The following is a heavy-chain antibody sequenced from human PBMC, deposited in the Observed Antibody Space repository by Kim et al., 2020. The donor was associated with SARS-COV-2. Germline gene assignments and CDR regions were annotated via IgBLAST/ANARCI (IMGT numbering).Heavy chain of an antibody. D-gene: IGHD3-9*01. Sequence: ASVKVSCKASGYTFSTYDINWVRQANGQGLEWLGWMNPNNGHTGYAQKFQGRVTMTRDTSINAAYMELSSLIFEDTAVYYCMRNRPFTGSFDYWGQGTLVTVSS. J-gene: IGHJ4*02. CDR3: MRNRPFTGSFDY. CDR2: MNPNNGHT. V-gene: IGHV1-8*01. CDR1: GYTFSTYD.